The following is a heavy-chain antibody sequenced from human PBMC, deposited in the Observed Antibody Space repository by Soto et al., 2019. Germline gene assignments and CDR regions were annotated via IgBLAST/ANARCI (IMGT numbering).Heavy chain of an antibody. D-gene: IGHD6-19*01. CDR3: ARDRWQWLARRAFDI. Sequence: GGSLRLSCAASGFTFTRYSMNWVRQAPGKGLEWVSSISSTTNDIYYADSMKGRFTVSRDNAKNSVYLEMNSLSAEDTAVYYCARDRWQWLARRAFDIWGQGTMVTVSS. CDR1: GFTFTRYS. J-gene: IGHJ3*02. CDR2: ISSTTNDI. V-gene: IGHV3-21*01.